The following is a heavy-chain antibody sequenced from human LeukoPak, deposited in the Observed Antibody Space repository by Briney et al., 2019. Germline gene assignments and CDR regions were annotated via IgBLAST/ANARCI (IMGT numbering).Heavy chain of an antibody. CDR2: INPSGVST. CDR1: GYTFTSYY. J-gene: IGHJ3*02. Sequence: ASVKASCKASGYTFTSYYMHWVRHAPGQGLEWRGIINPSGVSTSYAQKFQGRVTMTRETSTSTVYMELSSLRHEDTAVYYCARLRRYCSGGSCRRPDAFDIWGQGTMVNVSS. D-gene: IGHD2-15*01. CDR3: ARLRRYCSGGSCRRPDAFDI. V-gene: IGHV1-46*01.